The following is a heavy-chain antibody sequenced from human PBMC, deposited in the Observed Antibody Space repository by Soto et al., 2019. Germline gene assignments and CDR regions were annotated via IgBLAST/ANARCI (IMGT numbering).Heavy chain of an antibody. CDR2: TDSRSNWYN. CDR1: VYSVSSNSAA. V-gene: IGHV6-1*01. CDR3: ARGSLPSTMVWGVIIRGYYYGMEF. J-gene: IGHJ6*01. Sequence: SQTLSLTCAISVYSVSSNSAAWDWIRQSPSRGLECLGRTDSRSNWYNDYAVSVKSRITINQDTSKNQFSLQLNSVTLEDTAVYYCARGSLPSTMVWGVIIRGYYYGMEFWGQGTPVTVSS. D-gene: IGHD3-10*01.